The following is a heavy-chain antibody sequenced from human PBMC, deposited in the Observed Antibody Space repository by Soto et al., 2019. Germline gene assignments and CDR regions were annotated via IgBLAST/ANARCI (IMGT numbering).Heavy chain of an antibody. D-gene: IGHD2-2*01. Sequence: GASVKVSCKASGYTFTGYYMHWVRQAPGQGLEWMGWINPNSGGTNYAQKFQGWVTMTRDTSISTAYMELSRLRSDDTAVYYCARGGVLVPAADYYYYYYGMDVWGQGTTVTVSS. V-gene: IGHV1-2*04. J-gene: IGHJ6*02. CDR1: GYTFTGYY. CDR3: ARGGVLVPAADYYYYYYGMDV. CDR2: INPNSGGT.